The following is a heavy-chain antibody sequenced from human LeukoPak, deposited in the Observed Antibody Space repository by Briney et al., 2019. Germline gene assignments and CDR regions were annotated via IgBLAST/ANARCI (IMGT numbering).Heavy chain of an antibody. D-gene: IGHD3-10*01. CDR1: GGSFSGYY. CDR2: INHSGST. Sequence: SETLSLTCAVYGGSFSGYYWSWIRQPPGKGLEWIGEINHSGSTNYNPSLKSRVTISVDTSKNQFSLKLSSVTAADTAVYYCASGGAARPRGWGGTMVRGVMNFDYWGQGTLVTVSS. V-gene: IGHV4-34*01. CDR3: ASGGAARPRGWGGTMVRGVMNFDY. J-gene: IGHJ4*02.